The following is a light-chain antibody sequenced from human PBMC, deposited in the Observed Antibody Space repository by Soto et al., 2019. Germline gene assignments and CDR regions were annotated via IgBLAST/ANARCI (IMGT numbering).Light chain of an antibody. J-gene: IGKJ2*01. Sequence: EVVLTQSPGTLSLSPGQRATLSCRASQTLSSSYLAWYQRKPGQAPRLLIYGASSRATGIPDRFSGSGSGTVFTLTISGLEPEDFAVYYCQQYANSPYTFGQGTKLEI. CDR2: GAS. V-gene: IGKV3-20*01. CDR1: QTLSSSY. CDR3: QQYANSPYT.